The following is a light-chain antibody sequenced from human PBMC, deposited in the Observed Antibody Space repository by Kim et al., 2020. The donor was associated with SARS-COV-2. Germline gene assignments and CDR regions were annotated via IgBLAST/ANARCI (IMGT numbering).Light chain of an antibody. CDR3: MQILQFPT. Sequence: GQPASMSCRSSQSLLKSNGYNYVDWYLQKPGQSPQLLIYVASRRASGVPDRFSGSGSGTDFTLTISRVEPEDVGVYYCMQILQFPTLGQGTKLEIK. CDR1: QSLLKSNGYNY. J-gene: IGKJ2*01. CDR2: VAS. V-gene: IGKV2-28*01.